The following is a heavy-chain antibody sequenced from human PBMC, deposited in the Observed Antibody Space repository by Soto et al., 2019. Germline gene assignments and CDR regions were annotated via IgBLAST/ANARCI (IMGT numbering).Heavy chain of an antibody. Sequence: GGSLRLSCAASGFGVNSNYMSWVRQAPGKGLECVSYISSSSSTIYYADSVKGRFTISRDNAKNSLHLQMNSLRAEDTAVYYCARDTCSGGSSSKTIDYWGQRTPVTVSS. CDR1: GFGVNSNY. V-gene: IGHV3-48*01. CDR2: ISSSSSTI. J-gene: IGHJ4*02. D-gene: IGHD2-15*01. CDR3: ARDTCSGGSSSKTIDY.